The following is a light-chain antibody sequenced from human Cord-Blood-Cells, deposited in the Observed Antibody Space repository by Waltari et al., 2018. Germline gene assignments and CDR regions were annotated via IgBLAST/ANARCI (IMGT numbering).Light chain of an antibody. V-gene: IGKV4-1*01. J-gene: IGKJ1*01. CDR1: QSVLYSSNNKNY. Sequence: DIVMTQSPDSLAVSLGERATINCKSSQSVLYSSNNKNYLAWYQQKPGQPPKLLIYWASTRESGVPDRFSGSGSETDFTGTISSLQAEDVAVYYCQQYYSTPPTFGQGTKVEIK. CDR2: WAS. CDR3: QQYYSTPPT.